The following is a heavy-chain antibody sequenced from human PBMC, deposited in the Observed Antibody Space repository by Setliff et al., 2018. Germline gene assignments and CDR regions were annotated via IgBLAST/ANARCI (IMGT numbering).Heavy chain of an antibody. Sequence: PGGSLRLSCAASGFTFDDYAMHWVRQAPGKGLEWVSLISWDGGSTYYADSVKGRFTISRDNSKNSLYLQMNSLRAEDTALYYCAKDLYGSGSYYNVPTFDYRGQGTLVTVSS. J-gene: IGHJ4*02. CDR3: AKDLYGSGSYYNVPTFDY. V-gene: IGHV3-43D*04. D-gene: IGHD3-10*01. CDR2: ISWDGGST. CDR1: GFTFDDYA.